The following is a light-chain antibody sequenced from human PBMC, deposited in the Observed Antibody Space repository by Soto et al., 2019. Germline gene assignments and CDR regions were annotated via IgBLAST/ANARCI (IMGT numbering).Light chain of an antibody. V-gene: IGLV1-44*01. Sequence: QSVLTQPPSASGTPGQRVTISCSGSSSNIGRNTVNWYQHLPGTAPKLLILGHMNRPSGVPDRFSGSKSGTSASLAISGLQAEDEADYYCQSYDNRVSGSEVFGGGTKLTVL. J-gene: IGLJ2*01. CDR1: SSNIGRNT. CDR3: QSYDNRVSGSEV. CDR2: GHM.